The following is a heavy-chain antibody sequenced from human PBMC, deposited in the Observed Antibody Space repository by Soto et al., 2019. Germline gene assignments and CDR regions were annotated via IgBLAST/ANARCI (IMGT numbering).Heavy chain of an antibody. J-gene: IGHJ4*02. CDR2: ISANDVGT. CDR3: AKAKNDYNWDNRPPFDY. V-gene: IGHV3-23*01. Sequence: GGSLRLSCEASGFTLRNYAMTWFRQAPGKGLEWVSLISANDVGTYYAESVKTRFTISTDQSRNTVYLQMDSLRADDTAIYYCAKAKNDYNWDNRPPFDYWGQGTLVTVS. CDR1: GFTLRNYA. D-gene: IGHD1-20*01.